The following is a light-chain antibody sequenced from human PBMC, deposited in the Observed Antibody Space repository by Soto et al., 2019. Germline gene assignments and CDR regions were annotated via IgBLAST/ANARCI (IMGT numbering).Light chain of an antibody. Sequence: DIRMTQSPSTLSASVGDRVTITCRASQSISIWLAWYQQKPGKAPKLLIYDASSLESGVPSRFSGSGSGTEFTLTISSLQFDDFATYYCQQYNSYWTFGQGTKVEI. V-gene: IGKV1-5*01. CDR2: DAS. CDR1: QSISIW. CDR3: QQYNSYWT. J-gene: IGKJ1*01.